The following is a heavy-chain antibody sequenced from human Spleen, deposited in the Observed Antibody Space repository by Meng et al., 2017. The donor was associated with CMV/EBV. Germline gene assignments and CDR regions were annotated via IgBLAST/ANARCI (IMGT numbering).Heavy chain of an antibody. D-gene: IGHD1-1*01. V-gene: IGHV5-51*01. CDR2: INPGYSDT. J-gene: IGHJ3*02. CDR3: ARRRGGTTRFRVFDI. Sequence: GESLKIYCKASGYNFGIYSIGWVRQVPGKGLEWMGIINPGYSDTRYTPSFQGQVTISADNYISTASLQWGSLKASDAAMYCCARRRGGTTRFRVFDIWGQGTMVTVSS. CDR1: GYNFGIYS.